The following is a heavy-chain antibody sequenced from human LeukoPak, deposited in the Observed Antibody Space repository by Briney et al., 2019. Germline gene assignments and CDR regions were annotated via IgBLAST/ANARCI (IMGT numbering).Heavy chain of an antibody. J-gene: IGHJ4*02. Sequence: PSETLSLTCTVSGGSISNYDWSWIRQPAGKGLEWIGRIYTSGSTNYNPSLKSRVTMSEDTSKKQFSLKLSSVTAADTAVYYCARGDLESSGIFDYWGQGTLVTVSS. CDR3: ARGDLESSGIFDY. V-gene: IGHV4-4*07. CDR2: IYTSGST. CDR1: GGSISNYD. D-gene: IGHD6-19*01.